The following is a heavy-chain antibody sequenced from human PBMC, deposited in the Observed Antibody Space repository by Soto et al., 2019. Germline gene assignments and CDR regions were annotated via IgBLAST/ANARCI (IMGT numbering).Heavy chain of an antibody. V-gene: IGHV4-59*01. CDR3: ARVTPGYFDY. Sequence: PSETLSLTCTVSGGSISNYYWNWIRQSPGKGLEWIGYIYSSGSTHYNPSLQNRVTISIDTSKNQVSLKVNSVTAADTAVYYCARVTPGYFDYWGQGTLVTSPQ. CDR2: IYSSGST. CDR1: GGSISNYY. J-gene: IGHJ4*02.